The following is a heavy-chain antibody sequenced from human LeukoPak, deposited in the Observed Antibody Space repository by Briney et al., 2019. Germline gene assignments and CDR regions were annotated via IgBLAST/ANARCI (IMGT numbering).Heavy chain of an antibody. CDR3: ARGQNRAPFDY. CDR1: GGSISSYY. Sequence: PSETLSLTCTVSGGSISSYYWSWIRQPPGKGLEWIGEINHSGSTNYNPSLKSRVTISVDTSKNQFSLKLSSVTAADTAVYYCARGQNRAPFDYWGQGTLVTVSS. CDR2: INHSGST. V-gene: IGHV4-34*01. D-gene: IGHD2/OR15-2a*01. J-gene: IGHJ4*02.